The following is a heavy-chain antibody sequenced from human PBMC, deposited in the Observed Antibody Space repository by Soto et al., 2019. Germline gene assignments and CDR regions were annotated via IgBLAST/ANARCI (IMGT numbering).Heavy chain of an antibody. CDR3: ARAVVVFSGSIRAFDV. J-gene: IGHJ3*01. CDR2: IYPYGSDT. V-gene: IGHV5-51*01. D-gene: IGHD3-22*01. CDR1: GYSFNTYW. Sequence: GESLKISXKGSGYSFNTYWIGWVRQMPGKGPEWMGIIYPYGSDTRYSPSFQGQVTISVDKSISTAYLQWSSLKASDTAMYYCARAVVVFSGSIRAFDVWGQGTMVTVSS.